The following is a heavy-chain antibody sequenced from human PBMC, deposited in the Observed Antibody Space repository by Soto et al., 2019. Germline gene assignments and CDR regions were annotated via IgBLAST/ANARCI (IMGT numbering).Heavy chain of an antibody. CDR2: IYYSGST. CDR1: GGSISSGGYY. V-gene: IGHV4-31*03. CDR3: ARVSPVLYSSGYYRRTGYYGMDV. D-gene: IGHD3-22*01. Sequence: SETLSLTCTVSGGSISSGGYYWSWIRQHPGKGLEWIGHIYYSGSTYYNPSLKSRVTISVDTSKNQFSLKLSSVTAAETAVYYCARVSPVLYSSGYYRRTGYYGMDVWGQGTTVTVSS. J-gene: IGHJ6*02.